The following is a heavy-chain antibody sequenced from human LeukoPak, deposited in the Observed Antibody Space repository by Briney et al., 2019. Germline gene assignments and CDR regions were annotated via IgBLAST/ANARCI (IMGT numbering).Heavy chain of an antibody. D-gene: IGHD3-10*01. J-gene: IGHJ5*02. CDR3: ARESLSDYYGSGSFSS. CDR2: IYYSGST. Sequence: TSETPSLTCTVSGDSISSYYWSWIRQPPGRGLEWIGHIYYSGSTDYNPSLKSRVGILLDTSKNQVSLKLSSVTAADTAVYYCARESLSDYYGSGSFSSWSQGTLVTVSS. CDR1: GDSISSYY. V-gene: IGHV4-59*01.